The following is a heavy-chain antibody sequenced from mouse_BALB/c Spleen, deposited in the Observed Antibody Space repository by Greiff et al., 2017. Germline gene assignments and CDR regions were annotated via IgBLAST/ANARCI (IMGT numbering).Heavy chain of an antibody. CDR1: GYSFTSYW. J-gene: IGHJ4*01. D-gene: IGHD1-2*01. V-gene: IGHV1-5*01. CDR3: TREGQRLDYAMDY. Sequence: DVKLQESGTVLARPGASVKMSCKASGYSFTSYWMHWVKQRPGQGLEWIGAIYPGNSDTSYNQKFKGKAKLTAVTSASTAYMELSSLTNEDSAVYYCTREGQRLDYAMDYWGQGTSVTVSS. CDR2: IYPGNSDT.